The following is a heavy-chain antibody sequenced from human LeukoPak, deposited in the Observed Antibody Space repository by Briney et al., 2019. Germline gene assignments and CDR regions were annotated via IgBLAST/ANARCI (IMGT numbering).Heavy chain of an antibody. Sequence: SVKVSCKASGGTFSSYVISWVRPAPGQGLEWMGGIIPIFGAANYAQKFQGRVTITTDETTSTAYMELSSLRSEDTAVYYCASRYNWNYVRAVDIWGQGTMVTVSS. CDR1: GGTFSSYV. CDR3: ASRYNWNYVRAVDI. J-gene: IGHJ3*02. V-gene: IGHV1-69*05. CDR2: IIPIFGAA. D-gene: IGHD1-7*01.